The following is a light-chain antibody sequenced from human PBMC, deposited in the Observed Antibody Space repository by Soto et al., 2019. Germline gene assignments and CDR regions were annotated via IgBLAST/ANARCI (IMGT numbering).Light chain of an antibody. V-gene: IGKV1-5*01. Sequence: DIQMTQSPSTLSASVGDTVTVTCRASQSVSGWLAWYQQKPGEAPKLLIYAASSLQSGVPSRFSGSGSGTDFTLTISSLQSEDFAVYYCQQYNNWPPYTFGQGTRLEIK. CDR1: QSVSGW. J-gene: IGKJ5*01. CDR2: AAS. CDR3: QQYNNWPPYT.